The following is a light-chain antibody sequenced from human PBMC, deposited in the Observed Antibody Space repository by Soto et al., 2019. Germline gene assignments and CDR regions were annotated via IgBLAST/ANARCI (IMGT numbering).Light chain of an antibody. V-gene: IGKV3-15*01. CDR2: GAS. Sequence: EIVVTQSPDTLSVSPGEGATLSCRASQSISSNLAWYRQKPGQAPRLLIYGASTRDTGIPARFSGSGSGTEFTLTISSLQSEDFAVYYCQQYNNWPYTFGQGTKLEIK. CDR1: QSISSN. CDR3: QQYNNWPYT. J-gene: IGKJ2*01.